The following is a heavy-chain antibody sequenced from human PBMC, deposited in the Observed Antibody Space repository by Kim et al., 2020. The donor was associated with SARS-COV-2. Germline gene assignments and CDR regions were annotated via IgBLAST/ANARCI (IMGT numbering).Heavy chain of an antibody. D-gene: IGHD3-10*01. CDR3: ARLSGKIGAVPASAPIWFGELEGYYYYGMDV. Sequence: SETLSLTCTVSGGSISSYYWSWIRQPPGKGLEWIGYIYYSGSTNYNPSLKSRVTISVDTSKNQFSLKLSSVTAADTAVYYCARLSGKIGAVPASAPIWFGELEGYYYYGMDVWGQGTTVTVSS. CDR2: IYYSGST. V-gene: IGHV4-59*08. J-gene: IGHJ6*02. CDR1: GGSISSYY.